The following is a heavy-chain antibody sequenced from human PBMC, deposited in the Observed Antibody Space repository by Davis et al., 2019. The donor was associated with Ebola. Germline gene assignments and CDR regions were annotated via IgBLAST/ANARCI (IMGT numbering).Heavy chain of an antibody. J-gene: IGHJ4*02. CDR3: ARGDSYYDPSGYYAGPEAPDH. V-gene: IGHV4-59*12. Sequence: MPSETLSLTCSVSGASISSYYWSWIRQPPGKGLEWIGYIYYSGSTNYNPSLKSRVTISVDTSKNLFSLKLTSVTVADTAVYYCARGDSYYDPSGYYAGPEAPDHWGQGTLVPVSS. D-gene: IGHD3-22*01. CDR1: GASISSYY. CDR2: IYYSGST.